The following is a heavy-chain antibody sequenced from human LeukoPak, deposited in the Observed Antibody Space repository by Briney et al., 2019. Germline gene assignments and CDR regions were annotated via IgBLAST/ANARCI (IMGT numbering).Heavy chain of an antibody. CDR1: GGTFSSYA. V-gene: IGHV1-69*13. J-gene: IGHJ4*02. Sequence: SVKVSCKASGGTFSSYAISWVRQAPGQGLEWMGGIIPIFGTANYAQKFQGRVTITADESTSTAYMELSSLRSEDTAVYYCARGRYSGSYVDYWGQGTLVTVSS. D-gene: IGHD1-26*01. CDR2: IIPIFGTA. CDR3: ARGRYSGSYVDY.